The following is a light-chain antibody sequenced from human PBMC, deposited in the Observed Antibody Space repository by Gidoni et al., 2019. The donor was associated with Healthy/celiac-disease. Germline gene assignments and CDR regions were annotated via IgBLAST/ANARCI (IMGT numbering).Light chain of an antibody. CDR3: QQRSNWPPEVT. J-gene: IGKJ5*01. CDR1: QSVSSH. CDR2: DAS. V-gene: IGKV3-11*01. Sequence: EIVLTQSPATLSLSPGERATLSCRASQSVSSHLACYQQKPGQAPRLLIYDASNRATGIPARFSGSGSGPDFTLTISSLEPEDFAVYYCQQRSNWPPEVTFGQGTRLEIK.